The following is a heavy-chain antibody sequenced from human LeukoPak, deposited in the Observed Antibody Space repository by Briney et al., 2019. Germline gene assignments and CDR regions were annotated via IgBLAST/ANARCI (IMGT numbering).Heavy chain of an antibody. D-gene: IGHD2-15*01. CDR3: AREMERGGSWWYYYGMDV. CDR1: GFTFSSYS. V-gene: IGHV3-48*01. Sequence: GGSLRLPCAASGFTFSSYSMNWVRQAPGKGLEWVSYISSSSSTIYYADSVKGRFTISRDNAKNSLYLQMNSLRAEDTAVYYCAREMERGGSWWYYYGMDVWGQGTTVTVSS. J-gene: IGHJ6*02. CDR2: ISSSSSTI.